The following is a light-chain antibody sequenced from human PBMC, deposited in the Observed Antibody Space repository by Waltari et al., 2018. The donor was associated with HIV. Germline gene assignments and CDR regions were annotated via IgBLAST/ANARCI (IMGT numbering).Light chain of an antibody. Sequence: EIVLTQSPATLSLSPRERATLSCGASQTVTSDFLAWYQQKPGLAPSLLIYDASNRATGIPDRFSGSGSGTDFTLTISRLEPEDFAVYYCQQYGSSPRTFGQGTKVEIK. CDR2: DAS. CDR1: QTVTSDF. CDR3: QQYGSSPRT. V-gene: IGKV3D-20*01. J-gene: IGKJ1*01.